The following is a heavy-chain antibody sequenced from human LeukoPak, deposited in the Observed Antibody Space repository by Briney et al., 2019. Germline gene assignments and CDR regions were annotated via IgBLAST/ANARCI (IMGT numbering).Heavy chain of an antibody. D-gene: IGHD3-22*01. CDR2: INPNSGGT. CDR1: GYSFTGYY. Sequence: ASVKVSCKASGYSFTGYYMHWVRQAPGQGLEWMGWINPNSGGTDYAQKFQGRVTMTRDTSISTAYMEVSRLRSDDTAVYYCASNYYDGCGRDPYLSFDPWGQGTLVTVSS. V-gene: IGHV1-2*02. J-gene: IGHJ5*02. CDR3: ASNYYDGCGRDPYLSFDP.